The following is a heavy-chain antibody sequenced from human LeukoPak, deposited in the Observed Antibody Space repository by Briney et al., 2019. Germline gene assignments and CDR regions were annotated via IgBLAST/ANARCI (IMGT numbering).Heavy chain of an antibody. V-gene: IGHV1-2*02. CDR2: VNPKNGDS. Sequence: ASVKVSCKASGYPFTTYYIHWVRQAPGQGLEWMGCVNPKNGDSKYAQKFQGRVTMTRATSIATAYMEVSRLTSDDTAVYFCARAGYDYGDSSDFWGQGTLVTVSS. D-gene: IGHD4-17*01. CDR1: GYPFTTYY. CDR3: ARAGYDYGDSSDF. J-gene: IGHJ4*02.